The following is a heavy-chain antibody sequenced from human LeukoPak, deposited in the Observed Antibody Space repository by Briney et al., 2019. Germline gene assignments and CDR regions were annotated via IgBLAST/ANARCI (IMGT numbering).Heavy chain of an antibody. D-gene: IGHD3-22*01. Sequence: PGGSLRLSCAASGFTFDDYAMSWVRQAPGKGLEWVSGINWNGGSTGYADSVKGRFTISRDNAKNSLYLQMNSLRAEDTAVYYCARETNPNYYDSSGYLPTFDYWGQGTLVTVSS. V-gene: IGHV3-20*04. J-gene: IGHJ4*02. CDR2: INWNGGST. CDR1: GFTFDDYA. CDR3: ARETNPNYYDSSGYLPTFDY.